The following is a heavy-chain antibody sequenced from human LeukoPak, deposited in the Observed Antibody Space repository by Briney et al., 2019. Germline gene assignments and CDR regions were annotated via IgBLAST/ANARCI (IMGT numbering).Heavy chain of an antibody. CDR3: VRDRGTYRPIDY. D-gene: IGHD1-26*01. Sequence: EGSLRLSCAASAFSPNAYNMNWVRQAPGKGLEWVSSISYTGTYIYYADSVKGRFTISRDNAQNSLYLQMNSLRAEDTAIYYCVRDRGTYRPIDYWGQGTLVTVSS. CDR2: ISYTGTYI. V-gene: IGHV3-21*04. J-gene: IGHJ4*02. CDR1: AFSPNAYN.